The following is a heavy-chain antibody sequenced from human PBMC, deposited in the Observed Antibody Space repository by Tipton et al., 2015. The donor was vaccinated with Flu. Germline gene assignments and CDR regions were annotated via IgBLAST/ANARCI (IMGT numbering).Heavy chain of an antibody. CDR1: GGSISSSNW. V-gene: IGHV4-4*02. J-gene: IGHJ4*02. CDR2: IYHSGST. D-gene: IGHD6-13*01. Sequence: TLSLTCAVSGGSISSSNWWSWVRQPPGRGLEWIGEIYHSGSTNYNPSLKSRVTISVDKTKNQYSLKLSSATAADTAVYYGASWLSSSWYSSYFDYWGQGTLVTVSS. CDR3: ASWLSSSWYSSYFDY.